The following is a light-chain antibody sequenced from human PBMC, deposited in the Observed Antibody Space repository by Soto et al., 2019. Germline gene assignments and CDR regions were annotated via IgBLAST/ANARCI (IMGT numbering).Light chain of an antibody. CDR3: QAWT. Sequence: EIVLTQSPGTLSLSPGEGATLSCRASQSVSNNYLAWYQQKPGQAPRLLIYGASNRATGIPDRFSGSGSGTDFTLTISRLEPEDFAVYYCQAWTFGQGTKVDI. CDR1: QSVSNNY. CDR2: GAS. V-gene: IGKV3-20*01. J-gene: IGKJ1*01.